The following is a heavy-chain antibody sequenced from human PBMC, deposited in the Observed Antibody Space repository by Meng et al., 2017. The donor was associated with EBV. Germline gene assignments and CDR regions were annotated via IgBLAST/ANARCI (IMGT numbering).Heavy chain of an antibody. CDR1: GFTFSGYA. Sequence: VRLVGSGGGGVQPGRFLRLSCAASGFTFSGYAMHWVRQAPGKGLDWVAFISYDGSNEWYAGSVKGRFTISRDNSKNTLSLQMNSLRPEDTAIYYCARERTGYYAEYWGQGTLVTVSS. J-gene: IGHJ4*02. D-gene: IGHD3/OR15-3a*01. CDR3: ARERTGYYAEY. V-gene: IGHV3-30-3*01. CDR2: ISYDGSNE.